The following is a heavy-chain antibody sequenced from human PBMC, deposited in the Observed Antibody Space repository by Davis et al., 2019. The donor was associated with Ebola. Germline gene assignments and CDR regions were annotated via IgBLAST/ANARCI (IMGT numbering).Heavy chain of an antibody. D-gene: IGHD2-21*02. CDR2: IIPIFGTA. Sequence: AASVKVSCKASGYTFTSYGISWVRQAPGQGLEWMGGIIPIFGTANYAQKFQGRVTITADESTSTAYMELSSLRDEDTAVYFCARGGLYGDPSPWGQGTLVTVSS. CDR1: GYTFTSYG. V-gene: IGHV1-69*13. CDR3: ARGGLYGDPSP. J-gene: IGHJ5*02.